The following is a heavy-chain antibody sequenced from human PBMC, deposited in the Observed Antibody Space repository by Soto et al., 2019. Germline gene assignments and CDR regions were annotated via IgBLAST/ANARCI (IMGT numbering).Heavy chain of an antibody. CDR3: ARGPSYYYFWSGYYFFFDY. Sequence: ASVKVSCKASGYTFTSCGISWVRQAPGQGVEWMGWISAYNGNTNYAQKLQGRVTMTTDTSTSTAYMELRSLRSDDTAVYYCARGPSYYYFWSGYYFFFDYWGQGTLVTVSS. CDR1: GYTFTSCG. V-gene: IGHV1-18*01. D-gene: IGHD3-3*01. CDR2: ISAYNGNT. J-gene: IGHJ4*02.